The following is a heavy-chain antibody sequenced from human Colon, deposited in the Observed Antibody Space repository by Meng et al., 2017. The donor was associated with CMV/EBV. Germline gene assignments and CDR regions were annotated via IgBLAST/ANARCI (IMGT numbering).Heavy chain of an antibody. J-gene: IGHJ4*02. Sequence: IAGDSVSSNNVAWNWIRQSPSRGLEWLGRTYYRSQWSTDYAVSLRSRINIKADTAKNQFSLQLNSVTPEDTAMYYCARVISSIGIIDYWGQGSLVTVSS. CDR3: ARVISSIGIIDY. D-gene: IGHD1-26*01. CDR2: TYYRSQWST. V-gene: IGHV6-1*01. CDR1: GDSVSSNNVA.